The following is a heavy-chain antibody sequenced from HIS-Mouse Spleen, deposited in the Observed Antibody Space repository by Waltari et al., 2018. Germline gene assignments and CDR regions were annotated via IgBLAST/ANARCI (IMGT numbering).Heavy chain of an antibody. J-gene: IGHJ3*02. Sequence: EVQLVESGGGLVQPGGSLRLSCAASGFTVSSNYMSWVRQAPGKGIEWVSVIYSCGSTYYADSVKGRFTISRDNSKNTLYLQMNSLRAEDTAVYYCARFKYSSSFDAFDIWGQGTMVTVSS. V-gene: IGHV3-66*01. CDR2: IYSCGST. CDR3: ARFKYSSSFDAFDI. CDR1: GFTVSSNY. D-gene: IGHD6-6*01.